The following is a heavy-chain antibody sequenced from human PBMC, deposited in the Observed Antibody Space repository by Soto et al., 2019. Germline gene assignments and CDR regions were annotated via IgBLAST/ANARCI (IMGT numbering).Heavy chain of an antibody. V-gene: IGHV3-30*18. CDR3: AKIRGSGWQDIDY. Sequence: QVQLVESGGGVVQPGRSLRLSCAASGFTFSSYGMHWVRQAPGKGLEWVAVISYDGSNKYYADSVKGRFTISRDNSKNTLYLQMNSLRAEDTAVYYCAKIRGSGWQDIDYWGQGTLVTVSS. CDR1: GFTFSSYG. CDR2: ISYDGSNK. D-gene: IGHD6-19*01. J-gene: IGHJ4*02.